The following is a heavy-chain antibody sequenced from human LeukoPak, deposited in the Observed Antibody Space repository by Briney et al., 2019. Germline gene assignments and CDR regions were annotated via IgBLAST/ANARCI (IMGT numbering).Heavy chain of an antibody. V-gene: IGHV3-30-3*01. CDR3: ARDPVPGQQLRYYYYMDV. D-gene: IGHD6-13*01. CDR1: GFTFRSYA. J-gene: IGHJ6*03. Sequence: PGGSLRLSCAASGFTFRSYAMHWVRQAPGKGLEWVAVISYDGSNKYYADSVKGRFTISRDNSKNTLYLQMNSLRAEDTAVYYCARDPVPGQQLRYYYYMDVWGKGTTVTVSS. CDR2: ISYDGSNK.